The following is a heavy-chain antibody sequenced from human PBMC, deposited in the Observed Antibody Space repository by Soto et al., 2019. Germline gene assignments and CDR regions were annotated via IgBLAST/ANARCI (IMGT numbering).Heavy chain of an antibody. CDR2: IYPGDSDT. D-gene: IGHD5-12*01. Sequence: EVQLVQSGAEVKKPGESLKISCKGSGYSFTSYWIGWVRQMPGKGLEWMGIIYPGDSDTRYSPSFQGQVTISADKSISTAYLQWSSLKASDTAMYYCATRGGGYDESPPTPDYFDYWGQGTLVTVSS. J-gene: IGHJ4*02. V-gene: IGHV5-51*03. CDR1: GYSFTSYW. CDR3: ATRGGGYDESPPTPDYFDY.